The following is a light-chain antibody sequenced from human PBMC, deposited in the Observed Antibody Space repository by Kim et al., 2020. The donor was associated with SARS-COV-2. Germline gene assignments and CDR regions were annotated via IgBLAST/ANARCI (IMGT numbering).Light chain of an antibody. CDR1: KIGGKN. CDR3: QVWDSSSDHYV. CDR2: YDT. J-gene: IGLJ1*01. V-gene: IGLV3-21*04. Sequence: PGKPARLTCGGNKIGGKNVNWYQQKPGPAPVTVIHYDTDRPSGVPERFSGSNSGNTATLTITRVEAGDEADYYCQVWDSSSDHYVFGTGTKVTVL.